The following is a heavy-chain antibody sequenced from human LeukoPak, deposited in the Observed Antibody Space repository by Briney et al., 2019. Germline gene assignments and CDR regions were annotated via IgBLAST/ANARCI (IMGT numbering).Heavy chain of an antibody. D-gene: IGHD1-26*01. CDR2: ISSNRGST. Sequence: GGSLRLSCAASGFTSSSYAMHWVRQAPGKGLEYVSAISSNRGSTYYANSVKGRFTISRDNSKNTLYLQMGSLRAEDMAVYYCAMWELGAFDIWGQGTMVTVSS. CDR1: GFTSSSYA. V-gene: IGHV3-64*01. J-gene: IGHJ3*02. CDR3: AMWELGAFDI.